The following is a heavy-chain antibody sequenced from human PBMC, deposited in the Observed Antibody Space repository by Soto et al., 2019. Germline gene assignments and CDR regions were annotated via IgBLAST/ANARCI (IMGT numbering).Heavy chain of an antibody. V-gene: IGHV1-18*01. CDR2: ISPYTGYT. CDR3: VMVDNYVTPTPQDV. Sequence: QVQLVQSGDEVKKPGASVKVSCKASGYIFVNYGIAWVRQAPGQGLEWMGWISPYTGYTHSATQVQGRLTMTTDTSTSTAYMDLGSLTSDDTAVYYCVMVDNYVTPTPQDVWGQGTTVTGSS. J-gene: IGHJ6*02. D-gene: IGHD3-16*01. CDR1: GYIFVNYG.